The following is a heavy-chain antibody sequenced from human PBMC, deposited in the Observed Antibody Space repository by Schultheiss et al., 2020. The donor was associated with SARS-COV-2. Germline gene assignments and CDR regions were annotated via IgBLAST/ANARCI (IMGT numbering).Heavy chain of an antibody. V-gene: IGHV4-31*03. Sequence: SETLSLTCTVSGGSISSGNFYWSWIRQHPGKGLEWIGYIYYSGSTYYNPSLKSRVTISVDTSKNQFSLKLSSVTAADTAVYYCARGYRYFYYAMDVWGQGTTVTVSS. J-gene: IGHJ6*02. CDR1: GGSISSGNFY. D-gene: IGHD5-18*01. CDR2: IYYSGST. CDR3: ARGYRYFYYAMDV.